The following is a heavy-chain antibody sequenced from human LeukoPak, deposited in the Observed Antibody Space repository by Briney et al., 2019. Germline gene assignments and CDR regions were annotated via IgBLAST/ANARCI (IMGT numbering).Heavy chain of an antibody. D-gene: IGHD1-26*01. Sequence: GGSLRLSCAASGFTFSDYYMSWIRQAPGKGLEWVSYISSSGSTIHYADSVKGRFTISRDNAKNSLYLQMNSLRAEDTAVYYCAREWRKSGRSFDYWGQGTLVTVSS. CDR3: AREWRKSGRSFDY. CDR1: GFTFSDYY. V-gene: IGHV3-11*04. CDR2: ISSSGSTI. J-gene: IGHJ4*02.